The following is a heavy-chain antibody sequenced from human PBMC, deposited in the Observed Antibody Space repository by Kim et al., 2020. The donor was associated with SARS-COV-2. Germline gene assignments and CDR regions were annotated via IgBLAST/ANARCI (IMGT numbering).Heavy chain of an antibody. Sequence: SETLSLTCTVSGGSISSSSYYWGWIRQPPGKGLEWIGSIYYSGSTYYNPSLKSRVTISVDTSKNQFSLKLSSVTAADTAVYYCARLAGSGSYYNTGALDYWGQGTLVTVSS. V-gene: IGHV4-39*01. J-gene: IGHJ4*02. CDR3: ARLAGSGSYYNTGALDY. D-gene: IGHD3-10*01. CDR2: IYYSGST. CDR1: GGSISSSSYY.